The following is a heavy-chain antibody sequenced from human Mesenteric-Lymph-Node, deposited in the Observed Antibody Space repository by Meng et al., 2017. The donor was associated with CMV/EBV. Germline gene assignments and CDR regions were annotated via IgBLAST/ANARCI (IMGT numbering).Heavy chain of an antibody. J-gene: IGHJ1*01. CDR1: GFTFNTYW. CDR3: VKDVTPGGAEY. V-gene: IGHV3-7*03. D-gene: IGHD2/OR15-2a*01. Sequence: GESLKISCIGSGFTFNTYWMSWVRQAPGKGLEWVANIKQDESEKYYADSVKGRFTISRDNAKNTLYLEMDSLRVGDTALYYCVKDVTPGGAEYWGQGALVTVSS. CDR2: IKQDESEK.